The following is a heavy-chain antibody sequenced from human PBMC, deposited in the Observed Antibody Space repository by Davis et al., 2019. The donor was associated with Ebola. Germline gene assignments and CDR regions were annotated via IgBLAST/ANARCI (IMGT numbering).Heavy chain of an antibody. D-gene: IGHD2-8*01. V-gene: IGHV3-7*03. CDR1: GFTFSSYW. J-gene: IGHJ6*02. CDR3: ARGRLTYYYYGMDV. Sequence: GESLKISCAASGFTFSSYWMSWVRQAPGKGLEWVANIKQDGSEKYYVDSVKGRFTISRDNAKNSLYLQMNSLRAEDTAVYYCARGRLTYYYYGMDVWGQGTTVTVSS. CDR2: IKQDGSEK.